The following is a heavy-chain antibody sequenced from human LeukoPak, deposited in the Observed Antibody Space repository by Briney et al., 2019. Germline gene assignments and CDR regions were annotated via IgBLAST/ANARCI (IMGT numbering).Heavy chain of an antibody. J-gene: IGHJ4*02. CDR1: GGSVNSGSYY. V-gene: IGHV4-61*01. CDR3: ARALYSYGHFDY. D-gene: IGHD5-18*01. CDR2: IYYSGST. Sequence: SETLSLTCTVSGGSVNSGSYYWNWIRQPPGKGLEWIGYIYYSGSTNYNPSLKSRVTISVDTSMNQFSLKLSSVTAADTAVYYCARALYSYGHFDYWGQGTLVTVSS.